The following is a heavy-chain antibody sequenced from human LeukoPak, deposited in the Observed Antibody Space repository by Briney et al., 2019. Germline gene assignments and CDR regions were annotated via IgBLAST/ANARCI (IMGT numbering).Heavy chain of an antibody. CDR2: IRYDGSNT. V-gene: IGHV3-30*02. Sequence: GGSLRLSCAASGFTFNNYGMHWVRQAPGKGLEWLAFIRYDGSNTYYADSVKGRFTISRDNAKNSLYLQMNSLRAEDTAVYYCARDQRWIQLWSDYYYMDVWGKGTTVTISS. CDR3: ARDQRWIQLWSDYYYMDV. J-gene: IGHJ6*03. CDR1: GFTFNNYG. D-gene: IGHD5-18*01.